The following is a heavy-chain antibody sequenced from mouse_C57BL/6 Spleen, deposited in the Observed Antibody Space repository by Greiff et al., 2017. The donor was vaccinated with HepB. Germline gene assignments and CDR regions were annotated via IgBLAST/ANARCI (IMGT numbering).Heavy chain of an antibody. D-gene: IGHD1-1*01. CDR2: IDPETGGT. Sequence: QVQLKESGAELVRPGASVTLSCKASGYTFTDYEMHWVKQTPVHGLEWIGAIDPETGGTAYNQKFKGKAILTAGKSSSTAYMELRSLTSEDSAVYYCTRSVITTVVGRYFYVWGTGATGTVSS. CDR3: TRSVITTVVGRYFYV. V-gene: IGHV1-15*01. J-gene: IGHJ1*03. CDR1: GYTFTDYE.